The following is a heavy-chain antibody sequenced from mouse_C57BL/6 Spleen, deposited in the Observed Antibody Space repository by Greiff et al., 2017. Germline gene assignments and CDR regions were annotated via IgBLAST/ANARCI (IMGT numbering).Heavy chain of an antibody. CDR2: IHPNSGST. D-gene: IGHD2-4*01. J-gene: IGHJ3*01. V-gene: IGHV1-64*01. CDR1: GYTFTSYW. CDR3: ASGDYDGGGFAY. Sequence: VQLQQPGAELVKPGASVKLSCKASGYTFTSYWMHWVKQRPGQGLEWIGMIHPNSGSTNYNEKFKSKATLTVDKSSSTAYMQLSSLTSEDSAVYYCASGDYDGGGFAYWGQGTLVTVSA.